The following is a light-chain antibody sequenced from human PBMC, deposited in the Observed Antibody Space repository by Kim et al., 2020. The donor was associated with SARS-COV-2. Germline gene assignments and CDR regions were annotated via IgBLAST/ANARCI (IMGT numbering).Light chain of an antibody. CDR3: QQYDNRPPYT. CDR2: DAS. V-gene: IGKV1-33*01. CDR1: QDIKNY. Sequence: SLGDRVTITCQASQDIKNYLNWYQKKAGKAPKLLIYDASHLETGVPSRLSGSGSGTHFTFTINSLQPEDIATYYCQQYDNRPPYTFGQGTKVDIK. J-gene: IGKJ2*01.